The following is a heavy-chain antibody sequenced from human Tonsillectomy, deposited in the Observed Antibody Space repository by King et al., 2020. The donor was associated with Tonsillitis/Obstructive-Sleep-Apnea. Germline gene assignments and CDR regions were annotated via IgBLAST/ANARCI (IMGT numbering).Heavy chain of an antibody. CDR3: ARTRDGYNYGY. CDR1: GGSISSGGYY. Sequence: QLQELGPGLVKPSQTLSLTCTVSGGSISSGGYYWRWIRQHPGKGLEWIGYIYYSGSTYYNPSLKSRVTISVDTSKNQFSLKLSSVTAADTAVYYCARTRDGYNYGYWGQGTLVTVSS. V-gene: IGHV4-31*03. CDR2: IYYSGST. D-gene: IGHD5-24*01. J-gene: IGHJ4*02.